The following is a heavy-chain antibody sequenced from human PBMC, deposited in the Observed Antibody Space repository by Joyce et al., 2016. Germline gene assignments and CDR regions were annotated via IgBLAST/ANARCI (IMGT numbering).Heavy chain of an antibody. Sequence: QVQLVESGGGVVQPGRSLRLSCAASGLTLSNYGVHWVRQASGKGLEWVAVISYDGIDKYYADSVKGRFTISRDNSKNTVFLEMNSLRTEDTAVYYCAKILTATYSSGWFLDYWGQGTLVTVSS. CDR3: AKILTATYSSGWFLDY. CDR2: ISYDGIDK. V-gene: IGHV3-30*18. CDR1: GLTLSNYG. D-gene: IGHD6-25*01. J-gene: IGHJ4*02.